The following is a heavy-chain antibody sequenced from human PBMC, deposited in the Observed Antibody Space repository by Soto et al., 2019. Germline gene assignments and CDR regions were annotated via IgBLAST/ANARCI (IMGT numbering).Heavy chain of an antibody. D-gene: IGHD3-10*01. CDR2: INAGNGNT. V-gene: IGHV1-3*01. J-gene: IGHJ4*02. CDR1: GYTFTSYA. Sequence: RASVKVSCKASGYTFTSYAMHWVRQAPGQRLEWMGWINAGNGNTKYSQKFQGRVTITRDTSASTAYMELSSLRSEDTAVYYCARSVGSGSYYKEYYFDYWGQGTLVTVSS. CDR3: ARSVGSGSYYKEYYFDY.